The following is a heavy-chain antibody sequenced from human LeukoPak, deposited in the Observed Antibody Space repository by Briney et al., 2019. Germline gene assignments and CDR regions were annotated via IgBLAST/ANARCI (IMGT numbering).Heavy chain of an antibody. V-gene: IGHV4-59*12. CDR3: ARDMVEYYGSGSYSDY. Sequence: SETLSLTCTVSGGSISSYYWSWIRQPPGKGLEWIGYIYYSGSTNYNPSLKSRVTISVDTSKNQFSLKLSSVTAADTAVYYCARDMVEYYGSGSYSDYWGQGTLVTVSS. J-gene: IGHJ4*02. D-gene: IGHD3-10*01. CDR1: GGSISSYY. CDR2: IYYSGST.